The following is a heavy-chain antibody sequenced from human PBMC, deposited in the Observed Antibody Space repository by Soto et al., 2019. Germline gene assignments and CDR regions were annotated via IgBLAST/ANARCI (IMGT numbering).Heavy chain of an antibody. V-gene: IGHV3-23*01. J-gene: IGHJ4*02. Sequence: VQLLESGGGLVQPGGSLRLSCAASGFTFSNYAMSWVRQAPGKGLEWVSGMSNSGSRTYYADSVKGRFIISRDNSKNTMYLQMNSLRPEETAVYYCAKAYFDILTVYFDKYWGQGTLVSVSS. CDR1: GFTFSNYA. CDR3: AKAYFDILTVYFDKY. CDR2: MSNSGSRT. D-gene: IGHD3-9*01.